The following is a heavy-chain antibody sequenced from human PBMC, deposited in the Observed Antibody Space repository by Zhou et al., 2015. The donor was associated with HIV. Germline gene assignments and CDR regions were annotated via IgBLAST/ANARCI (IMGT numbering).Heavy chain of an antibody. D-gene: IGHD5-24*01. CDR2: IIPILGIA. V-gene: IGHV1-69*02. CDR1: GGTFSSYT. Sequence: QVQLVQSGAEVKKPGSSVKVSCKASGGTFSSYTISWVRQAPGQGLEWMGRIIPILGIANYAQKFQGRVTITADKSTSTAYMELSSLRSEDTAVYYCEVYSRDGYNGGDYWGQGTLVTVSS. CDR3: EVYSRDGYNGGDY. J-gene: IGHJ4*02.